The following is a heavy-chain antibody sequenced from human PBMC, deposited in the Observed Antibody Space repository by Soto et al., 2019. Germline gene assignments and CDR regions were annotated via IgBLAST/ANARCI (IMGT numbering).Heavy chain of an antibody. CDR1: GYTFTDYY. CDR3: ARDPGRKESHWYFDF. CDR2: IDPKSGGT. V-gene: IGHV1-2*04. Sequence: QVQLVQSGAEVKKPGASVKVSCKASGYTFTDYYIHWVRQAPGQGLEWMGWIDPKSGGTHNAQKFQGWVTMTRDTSMTTFYRDLSRLTSADTAVYYCARDPGRKESHWYFDFWGRGTLVTVSS. J-gene: IGHJ2*01.